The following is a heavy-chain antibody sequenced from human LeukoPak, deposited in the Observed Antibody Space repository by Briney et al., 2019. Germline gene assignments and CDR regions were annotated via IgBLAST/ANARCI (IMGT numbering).Heavy chain of an antibody. CDR2: INHSRST. J-gene: IGHJ6*02. CDR3: ARGRQTANYSRRSMDV. Sequence: PSETLSLTCAVYGGSFSGYYWSWIRQPPGKGLEWIGEINHSRSTNYNPSLKSRVTISVDTSKNQFSLKLSSVTAADTAVYYCARGRQTANYSRRSMDVWGQGTTVTVSS. CDR1: GGSFSGYY. V-gene: IGHV4-34*01. D-gene: IGHD2-15*01.